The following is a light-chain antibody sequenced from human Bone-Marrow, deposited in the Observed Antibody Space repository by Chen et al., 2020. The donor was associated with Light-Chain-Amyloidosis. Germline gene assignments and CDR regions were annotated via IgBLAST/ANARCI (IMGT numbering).Light chain of an antibody. CDR3: ESADSSGTYEGI. CDR2: RDT. Sequence: SYELTQPPSVSVSPGQTARITCSGDDLPTKYAYWYQQKPGQAPVLVIHRDTERPSGISERLSGSSAGTTATLTISGVQAEDEADYHCESADSSGTYEGICGGGTKLTVL. V-gene: IGLV3-25*03. J-gene: IGLJ2*01. CDR1: DLPTKY.